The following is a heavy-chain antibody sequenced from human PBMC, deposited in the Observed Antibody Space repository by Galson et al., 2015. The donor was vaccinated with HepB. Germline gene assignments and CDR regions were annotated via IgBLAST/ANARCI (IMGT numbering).Heavy chain of an antibody. CDR1: GGTFSSYA. Sequence: SVKVSCKASGGTFSSYAISWVRQAPGQGLEWMGGIIPIFGTANYAQKFQGRVTITADESTSTAYMELSSLRSEDTAVYYCARQPVLRYFDWPKTAVDAFDIWGQGTMVTVSS. J-gene: IGHJ3*02. CDR2: IIPIFGTA. V-gene: IGHV1-69*13. D-gene: IGHD3-9*01. CDR3: ARQPVLRYFDWPKTAVDAFDI.